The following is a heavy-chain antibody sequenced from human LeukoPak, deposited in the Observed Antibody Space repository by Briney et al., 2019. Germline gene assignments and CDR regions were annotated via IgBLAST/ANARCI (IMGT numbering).Heavy chain of an antibody. CDR2: INHSGST. J-gene: IGHJ4*02. V-gene: IGHV4-34*01. CDR3: ARKSIVATKNFDY. D-gene: IGHD6-25*01. Sequence: SETLSLTCAVYGGSFSGYYWSWIRQPPGKGLEWIGEINHSGSTNYNPSLKSRVTISVDTSKNQFSLKLSSVTAAGTAVYYCARKSIVATKNFDYWGQGTLVTVSS. CDR1: GGSFSGYY.